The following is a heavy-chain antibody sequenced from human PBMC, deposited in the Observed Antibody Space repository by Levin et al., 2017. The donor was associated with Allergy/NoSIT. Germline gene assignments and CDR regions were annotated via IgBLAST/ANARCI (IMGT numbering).Heavy chain of an antibody. D-gene: IGHD4-23*01. CDR1: GDSISRGDFH. Sequence: MSSETLSLTCTVSGDSISRGDFHWTWIRQTPETGLEWIGYIYESGSTYYNPSLRSRVGMSVDTSRNQFSLKLFSVTAADTAIYYCAREAESVDYYGLDVWGQGTMVTVSS. V-gene: IGHV4-30-4*01. CDR2: IYESGST. J-gene: IGHJ6*02. CDR3: AREAESVDYYGLDV.